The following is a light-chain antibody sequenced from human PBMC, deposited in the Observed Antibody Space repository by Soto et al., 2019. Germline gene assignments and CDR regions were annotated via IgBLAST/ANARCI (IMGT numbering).Light chain of an antibody. CDR2: GAF. CDR3: QQYDYSVWT. J-gene: IGKJ1*01. V-gene: IGKV3-15*01. CDR1: QSVSDN. Sequence: EILMTQSPVTLSVSPGERVTLSCRASQSVSDNLAWYQQKPGQAPSLLIYGAFTRATGVPARFSGSGSGTDFTLTISRLEPEDLAVYYCQQYDYSVWTFGQGTKVDIK.